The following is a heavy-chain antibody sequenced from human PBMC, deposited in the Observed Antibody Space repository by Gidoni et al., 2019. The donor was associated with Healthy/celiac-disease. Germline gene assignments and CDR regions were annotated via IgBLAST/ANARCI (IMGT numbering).Heavy chain of an antibody. CDR1: GYTFTCYY. CDR3: ARTTSDYNFDY. CDR2: INPSGGST. J-gene: IGHJ4*02. Sequence: QVQLVQSGAEVKKPGASVKVSCKASGYTFTCYYMHWVRQAPGQGLEWMGIINPSGGSTSYAQKFQGRVTMTRDTSTSTVYMELSSLRSEDTAVYYCARTTSDYNFDYWGQGTLVTVSS. V-gene: IGHV1-46*01. D-gene: IGHD1-1*01.